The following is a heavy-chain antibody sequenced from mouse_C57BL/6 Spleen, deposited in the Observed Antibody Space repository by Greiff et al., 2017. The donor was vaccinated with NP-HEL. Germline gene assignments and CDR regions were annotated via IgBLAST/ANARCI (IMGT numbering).Heavy chain of an antibody. Sequence: VKLVESGPELVKPGASVKLSCKASGYTFTSYDINWVKQRPGQGLEWIGWIYPRDGSTKYNEKFKGKATLTVDTSSSTAYMELHSLTSEDSAVYFCARRYSNYGFAYWGQGTLVTVSA. CDR3: ARRYSNYGFAY. CDR1: GYTFTSYD. CDR2: IYPRDGST. J-gene: IGHJ3*01. D-gene: IGHD2-5*01. V-gene: IGHV1-85*01.